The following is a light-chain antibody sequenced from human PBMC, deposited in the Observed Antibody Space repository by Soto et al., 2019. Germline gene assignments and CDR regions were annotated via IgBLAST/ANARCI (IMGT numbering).Light chain of an antibody. Sequence: EIVMTQSPATLSGSPGERATLSCRASQSISTSLAWYQQRPGQAPRLLIYGASTRATGIPARFSGSGSGTEFTLTINSLQSEDFAVYYCQQYNIWPPWTFGQGTKVDI. CDR3: QQYNIWPPWT. CDR1: QSISTS. J-gene: IGKJ1*01. V-gene: IGKV3-15*01. CDR2: GAS.